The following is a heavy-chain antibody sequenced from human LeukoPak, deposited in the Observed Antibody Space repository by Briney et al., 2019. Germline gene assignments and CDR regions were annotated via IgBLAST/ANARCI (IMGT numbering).Heavy chain of an antibody. CDR2: IYSGGST. J-gene: IGHJ3*02. CDR3: ARGYSGSYYAFDI. D-gene: IGHD1-26*01. V-gene: IGHV3-53*01. Sequence: PGGSLRLSCAASGFTVSSNYMSWVRQAPGKGLEWVSVIYSGGSTYYADSVKGRFTISRDNSKNTLYLQMNSLRAEDTAAYYCARGYSGSYYAFDIWGQGTMVTVSS. CDR1: GFTVSSNY.